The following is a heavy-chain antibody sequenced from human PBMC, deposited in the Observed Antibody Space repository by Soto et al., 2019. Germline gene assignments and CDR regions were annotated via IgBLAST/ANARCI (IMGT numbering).Heavy chain of an antibody. Sequence: SETLSLTCTVSGGSISSGCYYWSWIRQHPGKGLEWIGYIYYSGSTYYNPSLKSRVTISVDTSKNQFSLKLSSVTAADTAVYYCARARDYHYYGSGSYYTYFDYWGQGTLVTVSS. V-gene: IGHV4-31*03. CDR3: ARARDYHYYGSGSYYTYFDY. J-gene: IGHJ4*02. D-gene: IGHD3-10*01. CDR2: IYYSGST. CDR1: GGSISSGCYY.